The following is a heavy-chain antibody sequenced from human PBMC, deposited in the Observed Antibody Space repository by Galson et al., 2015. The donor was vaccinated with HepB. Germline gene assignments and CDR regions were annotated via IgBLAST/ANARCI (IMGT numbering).Heavy chain of an antibody. V-gene: IGHV3-7*03. CDR2: IKQDGSEK. Sequence: SLRLSCAASGFTFSSYWMSWVRQAPGKGLEWVANIKQDGSEKYYVDSVKGRFTISRDNAKNSLYLQMNSLRAEDTAVYYCARAPGDPLYHYGMDVWGQGTTVTVSS. J-gene: IGHJ6*02. CDR1: GFTFSSYW. CDR3: ARAPGDPLYHYGMDV.